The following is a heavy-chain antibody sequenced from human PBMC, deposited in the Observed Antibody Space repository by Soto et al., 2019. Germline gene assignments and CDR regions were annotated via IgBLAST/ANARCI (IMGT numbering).Heavy chain of an antibody. J-gene: IGHJ4*02. CDR3: ARAHYYDSSGYFDY. D-gene: IGHD3-22*01. CDR1: GYTFTSYG. V-gene: IGHV1-18*04. Sequence: ASLKVSCKASGYTFTSYGISWVRQAPGQGLEWMGWISAYNGNTNYAQKLQGRVTMTTDTSTSTAYMELRSLRSDDTAVYYCARAHYYDSSGYFDYWGQGTLVTVSS. CDR2: ISAYNGNT.